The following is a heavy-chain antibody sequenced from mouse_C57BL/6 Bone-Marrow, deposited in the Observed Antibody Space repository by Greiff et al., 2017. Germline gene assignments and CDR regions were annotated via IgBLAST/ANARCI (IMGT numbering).Heavy chain of an antibody. J-gene: IGHJ2*01. D-gene: IGHD1-1*01. CDR1: GYSFTDYN. CDR2: INPNYGST. Sequence: EVKLQQSGPELVKPGASVKISCKASGYSFTDYNMNWVKQSNGKSLEWIGVINPNYGSTSYNQKFKGKATLTVDQSSSTAYMQLNSLTSEDSAVYYCARSHYGSSYGGFDYWGQGTTLTVSS. V-gene: IGHV1-39*01. CDR3: ARSHYGSSYGGFDY.